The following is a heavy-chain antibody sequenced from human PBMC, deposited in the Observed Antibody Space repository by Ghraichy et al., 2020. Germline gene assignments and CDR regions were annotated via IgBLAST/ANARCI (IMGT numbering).Heavy chain of an antibody. CDR3: AREVAVAGGSMEFDY. CDR1: GGSISSYY. D-gene: IGHD6-19*01. V-gene: IGHV4-59*01. Sequence: SETLSLTCTVSGGSISSYYWSWIRQPPGKDLDWIGYIYYSGSTNYNPSLKSRVTISVDTSKNQFSLKLSSVTAADTAVYYCAREVAVAGGSMEFDYWGQGTLVTVSS. J-gene: IGHJ4*02. CDR2: IYYSGST.